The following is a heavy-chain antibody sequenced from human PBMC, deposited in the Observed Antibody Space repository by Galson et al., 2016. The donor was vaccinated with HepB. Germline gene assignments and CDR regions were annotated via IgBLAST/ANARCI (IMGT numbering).Heavy chain of an antibody. CDR2: IGGSGGSI. CDR1: GFTFGSYA. CDR3: AKGPTSYHYYGMDV. D-gene: IGHD2-2*01. V-gene: IGHV3-23*01. Sequence: SLRLSCAASGFTFGSYAMTWVRQAPGKGLEWVSGIGGSGGSINYADSVKGRFTISRDNAKNTRYLQMNSLRAEDTAVYYCAKGPTSYHYYGMDVWGQGTTVTVSS. J-gene: IGHJ6*02.